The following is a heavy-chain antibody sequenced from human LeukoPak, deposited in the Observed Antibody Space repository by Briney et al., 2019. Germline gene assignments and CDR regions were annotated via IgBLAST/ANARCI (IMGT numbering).Heavy chain of an antibody. D-gene: IGHD5-24*01. CDR1: GFTFSNYW. J-gene: IGHJ4*02. Sequence: GGSLRLSCAASGFTFSNYWMSWVRQAPGKGLEWVANINQSASEIYYVDSVKGRFTISRDNAKNSLYLQMNSLRAEDTAVYYCARETGYRTYYFDYWGQGTLVTVSS. V-gene: IGHV3-7*01. CDR3: ARETGYRTYYFDY. CDR2: INQSASEI.